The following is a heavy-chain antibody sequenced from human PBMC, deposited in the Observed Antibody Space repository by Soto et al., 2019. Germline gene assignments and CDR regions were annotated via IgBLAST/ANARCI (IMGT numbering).Heavy chain of an antibody. CDR3: ATEEIGSSSWSPYFDY. CDR2: FDPEDGET. V-gene: IGHV1-24*01. CDR1: GYTLTELS. J-gene: IGHJ4*02. D-gene: IGHD6-13*01. Sequence: ASVKVSCKVSGYTLTELSMHWVRQAPGKGLEWMGGFDPEDGETIYAQKFQGRVTMTEDTSTDTAYMELSSLRSEDTAVYYCATEEIGSSSWSPYFDYWGQGTLVTVSS.